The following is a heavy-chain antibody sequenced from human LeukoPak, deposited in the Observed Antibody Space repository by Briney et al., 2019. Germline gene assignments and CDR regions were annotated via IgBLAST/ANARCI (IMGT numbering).Heavy chain of an antibody. CDR3: ARRAGAYSHPYDY. D-gene: IGHD4/OR15-4a*01. CDR2: INPNTGGT. CDR1: GYTFPVYY. Sequence: ASVTVSCRASGYTFPVYYMHWVRQAPGQGLEWMGWINPNTGGTNYAQKFQGRVTMTRDTSVSTAYMELNRLRSDYTAVYYCARRAGAYSHPYDYWGQGTLVTVSS. V-gene: IGHV1-2*02. J-gene: IGHJ4*02.